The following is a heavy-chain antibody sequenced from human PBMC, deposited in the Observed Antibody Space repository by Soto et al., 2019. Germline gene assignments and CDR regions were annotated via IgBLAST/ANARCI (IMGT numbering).Heavy chain of an antibody. J-gene: IGHJ4*02. V-gene: IGHV4-59*01. D-gene: IGHD3-3*01. CDR1: GGSISTYY. Sequence: WETLSLPCTVSGGSISTYYWSWIRQPPGKGLEWIGYIYYNGRTNYNPSLESRVTISLDTSKSQFSLKLSSVSAADTAVYYCARDRSGYDFWSGPYFFDYWGPGTLVTVSS. CDR2: IYYNGRT. CDR3: ARDRSGYDFWSGPYFFDY.